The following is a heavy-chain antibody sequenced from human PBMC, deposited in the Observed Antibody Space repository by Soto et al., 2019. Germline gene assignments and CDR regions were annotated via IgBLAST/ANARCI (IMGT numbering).Heavy chain of an antibody. CDR3: AKGGVAAARGYFDH. D-gene: IGHD6-13*01. Sequence: GGSLRLSCAASGFNFRSYGLSWFRQAPGKGLEWVSDISGSGSVTNYADSVKGRFTISRDNSNNTLTLQMDSLRAEDTAVYYCAKGGVAAARGYFDHWGQGTRVTVSS. J-gene: IGHJ4*02. V-gene: IGHV3-23*01. CDR2: ISGSGSVT. CDR1: GFNFRSYG.